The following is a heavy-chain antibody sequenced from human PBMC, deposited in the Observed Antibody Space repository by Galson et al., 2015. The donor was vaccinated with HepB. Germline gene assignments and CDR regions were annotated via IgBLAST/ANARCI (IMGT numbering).Heavy chain of an antibody. CDR3: VAVDVYGRIDF. CDR1: GDSISSSSW. D-gene: IGHD2-8*01. CDR2: IYHTGGT. J-gene: IGHJ4*02. V-gene: IGHV4-4*02. Sequence: SETLSLTCAVSGDSISSSSWWSWVRQPPGKGLEWLAQIYHTGGTTYNPSLKSRVTISVDTSKNQFFLNVTSVTAADTAVYYCVAVDVYGRIDFWGQGTQVIVSS.